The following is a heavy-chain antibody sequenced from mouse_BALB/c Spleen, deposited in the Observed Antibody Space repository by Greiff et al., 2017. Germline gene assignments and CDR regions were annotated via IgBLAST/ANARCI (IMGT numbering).Heavy chain of an antibody. V-gene: IGHV2-6-7*01. Sequence: VQRVESGPGLVAPSQSLSITCTVSGFSLTGYGVNWVRQPPGKGLEWLGMIWGDGSTDYYSALKSRLSISKDNSKSLVFLKMNSLQTDDTARYYCARDHYDYDGAWFAYWGQGTLVTVSA. CDR1: GFSLTGYG. CDR3: ARDHYDYDGAWFAY. D-gene: IGHD2-4*01. CDR2: IWGDGST. J-gene: IGHJ3*01.